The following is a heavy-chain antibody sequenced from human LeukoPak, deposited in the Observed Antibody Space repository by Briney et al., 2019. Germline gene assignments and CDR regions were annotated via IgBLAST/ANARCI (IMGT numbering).Heavy chain of an antibody. CDR2: IDPSDSYT. V-gene: IGHV5-10-1*01. D-gene: IGHD2-15*01. J-gene: IGHJ2*01. Sequence: GESLKISCKGSGYSFTSYWINWVRQMPGKGLEWMGKIDPSDSYTNYSPSFQGHVTISVDKSINTAYLQWSSLRASDSAMYYCARRGGSGGYWYLDLWGRGTLVTVSS. CDR1: GYSFTSYW. CDR3: ARRGGSGGYWYLDL.